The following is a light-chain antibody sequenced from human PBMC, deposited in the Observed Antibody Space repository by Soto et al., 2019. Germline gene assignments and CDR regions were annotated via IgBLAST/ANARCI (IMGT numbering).Light chain of an antibody. J-gene: IGLJ2*01. Sequence: QSVLTQPASVSGSPGQSITISCTGTSSDVGSYNLVSWYQQHPGKAPKLMIYEGSKRPSGVSNRFSGSKSGNTASLTISGLQAEDEDDYYCCSYAGSRDVVFGGGTQLTVL. V-gene: IGLV2-23*01. CDR1: SSDVGSYNL. CDR2: EGS. CDR3: CSYAGSRDVV.